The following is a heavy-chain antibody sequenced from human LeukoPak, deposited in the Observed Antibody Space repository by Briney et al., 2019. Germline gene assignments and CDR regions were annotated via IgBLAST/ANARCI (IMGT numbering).Heavy chain of an antibody. J-gene: IGHJ4*02. Sequence: SETLSLTCAVYGGSFSGYYWTWIRQPPGKGLEWIGEINHSGSTNYNPSLKSRVTILVDTSKNQFSLKLSSVTAADTAVYYCARDWGAWELDYWGQGTLVTVSS. V-gene: IGHV4-34*01. D-gene: IGHD1-26*01. CDR2: INHSGST. CDR1: GGSFSGYY. CDR3: ARDWGAWELDY.